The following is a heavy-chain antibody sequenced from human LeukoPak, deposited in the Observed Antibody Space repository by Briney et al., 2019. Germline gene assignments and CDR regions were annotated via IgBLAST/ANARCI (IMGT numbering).Heavy chain of an antibody. CDR2: INLNSGGT. CDR3: ARAPGYYYMDV. V-gene: IGHV1-2*02. Sequence: GASVKVSCKASGYTFTGYYMHWVRQAPGQGLEWMGWINLNSGGTNYAQKFQGRVTMTRDTSISTAYMELSRLRSDDTAVYYCARAPGYYYMDVWGKGTTVTVSS. J-gene: IGHJ6*03. CDR1: GYTFTGYY.